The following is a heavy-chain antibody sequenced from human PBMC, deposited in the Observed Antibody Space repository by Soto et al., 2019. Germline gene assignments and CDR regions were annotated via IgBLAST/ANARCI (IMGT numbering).Heavy chain of an antibody. CDR1: GYTFTSYA. V-gene: IGHV1-3*04. D-gene: IGHD3-10*01. Sequence: QGQLVQSGAEVRRPGASVKVSCMASGYTFTSYAVHWVRQAPGQRPEWMGWIYTDNGNTVYSQRFQDRVTITRDTSATTVYMELSGLRSEDTSVYYCARGAGGFDCWGQGTLVTVSS. J-gene: IGHJ4*02. CDR2: IYTDNGNT. CDR3: ARGAGGFDC.